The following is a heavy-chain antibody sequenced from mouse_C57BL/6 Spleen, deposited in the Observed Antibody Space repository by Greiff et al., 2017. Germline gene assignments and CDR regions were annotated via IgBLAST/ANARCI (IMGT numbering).Heavy chain of an antibody. CDR3: AIYELDY. CDR2: IYPGDGDT. V-gene: IGHV1-82*01. D-gene: IGHD1-3*01. Sequence: VQLQESGPELVKPGASVTISCKASGYAFSSSWMNWVKQRPGKGLEWIGRIYPGDGDTNYNGKFKGKATLTADKSSSTAYMQLSSLTSEDSAVYFCAIYELDYWGQGTSVTVSS. J-gene: IGHJ4*01. CDR1: GYAFSSSW.